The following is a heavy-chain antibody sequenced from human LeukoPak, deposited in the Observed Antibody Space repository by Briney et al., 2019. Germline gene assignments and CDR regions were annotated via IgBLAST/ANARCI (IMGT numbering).Heavy chain of an antibody. CDR1: VYTFTGYD. Sequence: ASVSVSCTSSVYTFTGYDINWVRQAPGQGLEWRGWMNPNTGDTGYAQKFLGRVTMTRNSSIDTAYMELSGLRSEDTAVYYCTRGSLSGSSRDYWGQGTLLTVSS. CDR3: TRGSLSGSSRDY. CDR2: MNPNTGDT. J-gene: IGHJ4*02. D-gene: IGHD1-26*01. V-gene: IGHV1-8*01.